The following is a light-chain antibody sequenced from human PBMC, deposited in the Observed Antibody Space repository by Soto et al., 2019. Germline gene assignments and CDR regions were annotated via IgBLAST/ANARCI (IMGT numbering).Light chain of an antibody. CDR3: QQYGSSPYT. Sequence: EIVLTQSPGTLSLSPGERATLSCRASQSVSSSYLGWFQQKSGQAPRLLIYGASSRATGIPDRFSGSGSGTEFTLTISRLEPEDFAVYYCQQYGSSPYTFGQGTKVDIK. J-gene: IGKJ2*01. V-gene: IGKV3-20*01. CDR1: QSVSSSY. CDR2: GAS.